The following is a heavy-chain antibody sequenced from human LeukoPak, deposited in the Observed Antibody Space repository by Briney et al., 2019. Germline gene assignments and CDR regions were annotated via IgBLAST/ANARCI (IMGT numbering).Heavy chain of an antibody. J-gene: IGHJ4*02. CDR1: GFTFSRDG. CDR2: IWYDGSKK. D-gene: IGHD1-26*01. CDR3: ARLSGSFLDY. V-gene: IGHV3-33*01. Sequence: GGPLRLSCAASGFTFSRDGMHWVRQAPGKGLEWVAVIWYDGSKKYYADSVKGRFTISRDNSKNTLYLQMNSLRAEDTAVYYCARLSGSFLDYWGQGTLVTVSS.